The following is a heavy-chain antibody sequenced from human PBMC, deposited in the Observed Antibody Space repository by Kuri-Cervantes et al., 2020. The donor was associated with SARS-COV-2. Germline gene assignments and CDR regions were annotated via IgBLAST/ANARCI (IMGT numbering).Heavy chain of an antibody. CDR2: ISSSSSYI. D-gene: IGHD2/OR15-2a*01. CDR3: ARDPFRYYYYMDV. Sequence: GESLKISCAASGSTFSSYSMNWVRQAPGKGLEWVSSISSSSSYIYYADSVKGRFTISRDNAKNSLYLQMNSLRAEDTAMYYCARDPFRYYYYMDVWGKGTTVTVSS. V-gene: IGHV3-21*01. CDR1: GSTFSSYS. J-gene: IGHJ6*03.